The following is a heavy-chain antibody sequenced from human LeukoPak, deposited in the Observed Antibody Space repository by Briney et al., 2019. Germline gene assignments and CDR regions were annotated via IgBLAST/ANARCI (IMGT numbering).Heavy chain of an antibody. CDR1: GGTFSSYA. Sequence: ASVKVSCKASGGTFSSYAISWVRQAPGQGLEWMGGIIPTFSTANYAQKFQGRVTITADESTSTAHMELSSLRSEDTAVYYCAREVAVAGTLAVFDPWGQGTLVTVSS. J-gene: IGHJ5*02. CDR2: IIPTFSTA. CDR3: AREVAVAGTLAVFDP. V-gene: IGHV1-69*13. D-gene: IGHD6-19*01.